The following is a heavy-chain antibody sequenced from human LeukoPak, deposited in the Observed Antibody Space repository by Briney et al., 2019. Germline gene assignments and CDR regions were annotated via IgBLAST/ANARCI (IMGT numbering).Heavy chain of an antibody. CDR1: GFTFSSYA. CDR2: ISGSGGST. J-gene: IGHJ4*02. CDR3: AKIMTRTMVRGVPPSDY. D-gene: IGHD3-10*01. V-gene: IGHV3-23*01. Sequence: PGGSLRLSCAASGFTFSSYAMTWVRRAPGKGLEWVSIISGSGGSTYYADSVKGRFTISRDNSKNTLYLQMSSLRAEDTAVYYCAKIMTRTMVRGVPPSDYWGQGTLVTVSS.